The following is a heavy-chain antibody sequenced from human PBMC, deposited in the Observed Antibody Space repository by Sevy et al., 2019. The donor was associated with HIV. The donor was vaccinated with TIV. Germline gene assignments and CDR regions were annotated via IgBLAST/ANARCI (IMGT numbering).Heavy chain of an antibody. Sequence: SETLSLTCTVSGGSISGYYWSWIRQPPGKGLEWIGYIYYSGSTNYNPSLKNRVTMSVDTSKNQFSLKMSSVTAADTAVYYCARTPVIMITSGGVIALRQFDFWGHGTLVTVSS. D-gene: IGHD3-16*02. CDR2: IYYSGST. V-gene: IGHV4-59*01. CDR3: ARTPVIMITSGGVIALRQFDF. CDR1: GGSISGYY. J-gene: IGHJ4*01.